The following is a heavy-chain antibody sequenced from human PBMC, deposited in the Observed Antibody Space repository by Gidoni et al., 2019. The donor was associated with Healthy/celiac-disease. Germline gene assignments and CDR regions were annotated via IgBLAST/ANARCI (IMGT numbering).Heavy chain of an antibody. J-gene: IGHJ2*01. CDR1: GGSISSYY. D-gene: IGHD6-19*01. CDR2: IYYTGST. V-gene: IGHV4-59*01. CDR3: ARDLGKYSSGWLYWYFDL. Sequence: QVQLQESGPGLVKPSETLSLACTVSGGSISSYYWSWIRHPPGKGLEWIGYIYYTGSTNYNPSLKSRVTISVDTSKNQFSLNLSSVTAADTAVYYCARDLGKYSSGWLYWYFDLWGRGTLVTVSS.